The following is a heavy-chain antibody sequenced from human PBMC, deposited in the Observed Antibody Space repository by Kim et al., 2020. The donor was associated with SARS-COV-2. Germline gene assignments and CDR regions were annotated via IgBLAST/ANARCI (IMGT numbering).Heavy chain of an antibody. V-gene: IGHV4-59*01. CDR3: ARCSGTYYSSTGFDY. D-gene: IGHD1-26*01. CDR2: IYPSGST. J-gene: IGHJ4*02. Sequence: SETLSLTCTVSGGSISSNYWTWIRQPPGKGLEWNWHIYPSGSTNYNPSLKSRVTISVDTSKNQFSLKLSSVTAADTAVYYCARCSGTYYSSTGFDYWGQGTLVTVSS. CDR1: GGSISSNY.